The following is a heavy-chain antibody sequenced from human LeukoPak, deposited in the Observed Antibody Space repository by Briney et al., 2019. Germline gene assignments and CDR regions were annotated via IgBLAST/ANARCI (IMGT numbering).Heavy chain of an antibody. Sequence: GESLKISCKGSGYSFTSYWISWVRQMPGKGLEWMGRIDPSDSYNNYRPSFQGHVTISADKSISTAYLQWSSLKASDTAMYYCARHPWGIKVADYWGQGTLVTVSS. V-gene: IGHV5-10-1*01. CDR2: IDPSDSYN. CDR1: GYSFTSYW. J-gene: IGHJ4*02. D-gene: IGHD3-16*01. CDR3: ARHPWGIKVADY.